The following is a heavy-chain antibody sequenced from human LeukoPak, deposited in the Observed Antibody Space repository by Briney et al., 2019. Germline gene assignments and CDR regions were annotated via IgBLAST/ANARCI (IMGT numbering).Heavy chain of an antibody. J-gene: IGHJ4*02. V-gene: IGHV3-30*02. CDR2: IRYDGSNK. CDR1: GFTFSSYG. CDR3: AKEVYDFVGYFDY. Sequence: GGSLRLSCAASGFTFSSYGMHWVRQAPGKGLEWVAFIRYDGSNKYYADSVKGRFTISRDNSKNTLYLQMNSLRAEDTAVYYCAKEVYDFVGYFDYWGQGTLVTVSS. D-gene: IGHD3-3*01.